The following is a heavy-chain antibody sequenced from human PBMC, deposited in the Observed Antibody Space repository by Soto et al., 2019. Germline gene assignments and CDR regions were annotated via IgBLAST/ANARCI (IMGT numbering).Heavy chain of an antibody. J-gene: IGHJ5*02. CDR1: GLSPSTSGVG. D-gene: IGHD1-1*01. Sequence: SGPTLVNPTHTLPLTCTFSGLSPSTSGVGVGWIRQPPGKALEWLALIHWDDDKRYSPSLKSRLTITKNTSKNQVVLTMTNMDNVDTARYYPAHRQAFRYNWNDRESFDLPVQRPSVILSS. CDR3: AHRQAFRYNWNDRESFDL. V-gene: IGHV2-5*02. CDR2: IHWDDDK.